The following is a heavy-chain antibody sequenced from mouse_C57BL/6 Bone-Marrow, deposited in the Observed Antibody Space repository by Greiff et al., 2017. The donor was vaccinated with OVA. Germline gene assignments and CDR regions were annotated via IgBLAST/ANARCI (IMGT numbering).Heavy chain of an antibody. CDR2: INPSTGGT. V-gene: IGHV1-42*01. CDR3: ERCYDGYYYFDD. D-gene: IGHD2-3*01. CDR1: GYSFTGYY. Sequence: VQLQQSGPELVKPGASVKISCKASGYSFTGYYMNWVKQSPEKSLEWIGEINPSTGGTTYNQKFKAKATLTVDKSSSTAYMQLKSLTSEDSAVYYWERCYDGYYYFDDWGKGTTLTVAS. J-gene: IGHJ2*01.